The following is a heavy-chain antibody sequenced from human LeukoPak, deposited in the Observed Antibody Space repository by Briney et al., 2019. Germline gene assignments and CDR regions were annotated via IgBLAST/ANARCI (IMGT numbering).Heavy chain of an antibody. J-gene: IGHJ4*02. D-gene: IGHD3-22*01. CDR3: ARAGDYYDTHYFDY. CDR1: GFTFGDYG. CDR2: IDWNGGNT. Sequence: AGGSLRLSCSASGFTFGDYGISGVRQGPGKGLEWVSGIDWNGGNTVYADSVKGRFTVSRDNAKNSLYLQMNSLRAEDTALYYCARAGDYYDTHYFDYWGQGTLVSVSS. V-gene: IGHV3-20*04.